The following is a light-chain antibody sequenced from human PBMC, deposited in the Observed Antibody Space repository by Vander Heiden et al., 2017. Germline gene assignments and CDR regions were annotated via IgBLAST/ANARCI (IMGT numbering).Light chain of an antibody. CDR2: EVS. CDR3: CSYAESNTVI. Sequence: QSALTQPASVSGSPGQSITISCTGTSSDVGSYNLVSWYQQHPGKAPKLMIYEVSKRPSGVSNRFSGSKSGNTASLTISGIQAEDEADDDCCSYAESNTVIFGGGTKLTVL. CDR1: SSDVGSYNL. V-gene: IGLV2-23*02. J-gene: IGLJ2*01.